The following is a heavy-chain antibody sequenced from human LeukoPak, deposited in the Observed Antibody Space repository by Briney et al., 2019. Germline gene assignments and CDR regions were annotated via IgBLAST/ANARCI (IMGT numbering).Heavy chain of an antibody. CDR1: GGSFSGYS. D-gene: IGHD5-18*01. CDR2: IENSGGT. Sequence: SETLSLTCAVYGGSFSGYSWSWIRQPPGKGLEWIGEIENSGGTNYNPPLESRVTISIDTSKNQFSLKLSSVTAADTAVYYCARFDTAMDPYYFDCWGQGTLVTVSS. CDR3: ARFDTAMDPYYFDC. J-gene: IGHJ4*02. V-gene: IGHV4-34*01.